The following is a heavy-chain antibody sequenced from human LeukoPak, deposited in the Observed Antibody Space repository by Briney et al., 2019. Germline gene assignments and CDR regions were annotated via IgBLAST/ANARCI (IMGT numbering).Heavy chain of an antibody. Sequence: GASVKVSCKASGYTFTGYYMHWVREAPGQGLEWMGWINPNSGGTNYAQKFQGRVTMTRDTSISTAYMELSRLRSDDTAVYYCARARLDSDAFDIWGQGTVVTVSS. J-gene: IGHJ3*02. CDR3: ARARLDSDAFDI. CDR2: INPNSGGT. V-gene: IGHV1-2*02. CDR1: GYTFTGYY. D-gene: IGHD6-19*01.